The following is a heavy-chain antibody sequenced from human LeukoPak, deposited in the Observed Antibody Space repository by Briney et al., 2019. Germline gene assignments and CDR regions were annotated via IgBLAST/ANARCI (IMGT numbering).Heavy chain of an antibody. CDR1: GYTFTSYG. D-gene: IGHD2-15*01. CDR2: ISAYNGNT. Sequence: ASVKVSCKASGYTFTSYGISWVRQAPGQGLEWMGWISAYNGNTNYAQKLQGRVTMTTDTSTSTAYMELRSLRSDDTAVYYCARVRIWCYSRAHYFDYWGQGTLVTVSS. J-gene: IGHJ4*02. V-gene: IGHV1-18*01. CDR3: ARVRIWCYSRAHYFDY.